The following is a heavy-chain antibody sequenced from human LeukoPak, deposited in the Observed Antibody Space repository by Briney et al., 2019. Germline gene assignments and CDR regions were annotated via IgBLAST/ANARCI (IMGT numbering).Heavy chain of an antibody. Sequence: PGGSLRLSCAVSGFIFSSYGMHWVRQAPGKGLEWVAAISYDESNKYYAESVKGRFTISRDNYKNTLYLQMNSLRAEDTAVYYCARTLGALENWGQGTLVTVSS. CDR2: ISYDESNK. D-gene: IGHD1-26*01. V-gene: IGHV3-30*03. J-gene: IGHJ4*02. CDR1: GFIFSSYG. CDR3: ARTLGALEN.